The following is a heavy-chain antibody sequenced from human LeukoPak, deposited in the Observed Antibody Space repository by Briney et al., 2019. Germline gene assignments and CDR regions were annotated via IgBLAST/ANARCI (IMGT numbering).Heavy chain of an antibody. D-gene: IGHD2-2*01. V-gene: IGHV4-34*01. CDR3: ARSTSDIVVVPAATNNWFDP. CDR1: GGSFSGYY. J-gene: IGHJ5*02. CDR2: INHSGST. Sequence: SETLSLTCAVYGGSFSGYYWSWIRQPPGKGLEWIGEINHSGSTNYNPSLKSRVTISVDTSKNQFSLKLSSVTAADTAVYYCARSTSDIVVVPAATNNWFDPWGQETLVTVSS.